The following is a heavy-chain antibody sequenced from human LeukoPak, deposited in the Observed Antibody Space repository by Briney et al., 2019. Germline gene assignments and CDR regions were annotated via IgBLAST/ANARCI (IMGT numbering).Heavy chain of an antibody. CDR1: GGSISSGSYY. CDR2: IYYSGST. J-gene: IGHJ4*02. D-gene: IGHD4-17*01. Sequence: SETLSLTCTVSGGSISSGSYYWGWIRQPPGKGLEWIGSIYYSGSTYYNPSLKSRVIISVDTSKNQFSLKLSSVTAADTAMYYCARDTGYLDCRRQETLVTVSS. V-gene: IGHV4-39*02. CDR3: ARDTGYLDC.